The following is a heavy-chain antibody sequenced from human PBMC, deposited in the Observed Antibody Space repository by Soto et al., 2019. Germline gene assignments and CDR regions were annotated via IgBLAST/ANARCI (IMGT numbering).Heavy chain of an antibody. CDR1: GGTFSSYT. J-gene: IGHJ4*02. V-gene: IGHV1-69*02. CDR3: AGKIVERQYYFDY. CDR2: IIPILGIA. Sequence: QVQLVQSGAEVKKPGSSVKVSYKASGGTFSSYTISWVRQAPGQGLEWMGRIIPILGIANYAQKFQGRVTITADKSTSTAYMELSSLRSEDTAVYYCAGKIVERQYYFDYWGQGTLVTVSS. D-gene: IGHD3-22*01.